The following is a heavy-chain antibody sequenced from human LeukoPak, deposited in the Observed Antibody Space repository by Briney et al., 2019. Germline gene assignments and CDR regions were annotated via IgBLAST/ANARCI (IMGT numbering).Heavy chain of an antibody. J-gene: IGHJ4*02. CDR3: ARQLGYCSTGSCYFDS. V-gene: IGHV3-23*01. CDR1: GFTFSNYA. CDR2: IDGRGSNT. Sequence: PGGSLRLSCATSGFTFSNYAVSWVRQAPGKGLEWVSAIDGRGSNTYDADSVKGRFTISRDNSKTTLYLQMSSLRGEDTAMYYCARQLGYCSTGSCYFDSWGQGTLVTVSS. D-gene: IGHD2-15*01.